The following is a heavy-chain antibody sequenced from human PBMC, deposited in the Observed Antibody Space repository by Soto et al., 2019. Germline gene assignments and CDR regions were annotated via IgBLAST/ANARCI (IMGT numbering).Heavy chain of an antibody. CDR1: GFSLSTSRVG. V-gene: IGHV2-5*02. Sequence: QITLKESGPTLVNPTQTLTLTCSLSGFSLSTSRVGVTWIRQPPGKALEWLAIIYWDDDRRYSPSLKTRLAITKDTSENQVVLTMTNLDPGDTATYYCAHIMITFGGVSALDAFDIWGQGTMVTVSS. CDR2: IYWDDDR. CDR3: AHIMITFGGVSALDAFDI. J-gene: IGHJ3*02. D-gene: IGHD3-16*01.